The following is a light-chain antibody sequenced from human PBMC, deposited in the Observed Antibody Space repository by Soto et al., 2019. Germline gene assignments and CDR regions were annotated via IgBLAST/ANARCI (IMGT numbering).Light chain of an antibody. CDR1: QSVSRN. V-gene: IGKV3-15*01. Sequence: EIVMTQSPGTLSLSPGERATLSCRASQSVSRNLAWYQQKPGQPPRLLIYGASTRATGIPARFSGSGSGTEFTLTIGSRQSEDFAVYYCHYWNNWPPWTFDQGTKVEVK. J-gene: IGKJ1*01. CDR3: HYWNNWPPWT. CDR2: GAS.